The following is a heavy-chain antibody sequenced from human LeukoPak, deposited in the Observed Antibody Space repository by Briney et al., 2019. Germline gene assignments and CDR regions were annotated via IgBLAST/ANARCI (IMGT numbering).Heavy chain of an antibody. V-gene: IGHV3-53*01. CDR2: SYSGGST. CDR3: ASTKTMVRGAGDAVYT. D-gene: IGHD3-10*01. J-gene: IGHJ3*02. Sequence: GGSLRLSCAASGFTLSSKYMSWVRQAPGQGLEWVSVSYSGGSTYYSDSVTGRFTISRGNSKNTPYPQMNSLRAEDTAVYYCASTKTMVRGAGDAVYTWGPGTMGTASS. CDR1: GFTLSSKY.